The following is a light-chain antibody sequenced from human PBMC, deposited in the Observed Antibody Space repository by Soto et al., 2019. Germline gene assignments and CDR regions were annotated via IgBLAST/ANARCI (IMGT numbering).Light chain of an antibody. CDR2: AAS. Sequence: DIQMTQSPSSLSASVGDRVTITCRASQSISSYLNWYQQKPGKAPKLLIYAASSLQSGVTSRFSGNGSGTDFTLTISSLQSEDFATYYCQQSYSTPYTFGQGTKLEIK. J-gene: IGKJ2*01. V-gene: IGKV1-39*01. CDR3: QQSYSTPYT. CDR1: QSISSY.